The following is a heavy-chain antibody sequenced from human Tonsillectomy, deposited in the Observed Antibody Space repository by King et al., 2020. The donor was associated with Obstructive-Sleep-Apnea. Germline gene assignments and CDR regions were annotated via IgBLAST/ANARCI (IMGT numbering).Heavy chain of an antibody. CDR3: AGGIKDDAGWYQIDH. CDR2: IYYGGST. J-gene: IGHJ4*02. Sequence: QLQESGPGLVNPSETLSLSCTVSGGSSSSSNYYWGWIRQPPGKGLEWIGTIYYGGSTNYNPSLKSRVTISIDTSKNQFYLKLTYVTAADTAVYYCAGGIKDDAGWYQIDHWGQGTPVTVSS. V-gene: IGHV4-39*07. D-gene: IGHD6-19*01. CDR1: GGSSSSSNYY.